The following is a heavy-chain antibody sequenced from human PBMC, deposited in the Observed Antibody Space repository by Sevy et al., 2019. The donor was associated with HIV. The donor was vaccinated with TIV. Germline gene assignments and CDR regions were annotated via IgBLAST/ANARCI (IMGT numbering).Heavy chain of an antibody. J-gene: IGHJ6*02. CDR1: GFTFSSYW. D-gene: IGHD2-2*02. CDR3: AREGGRYCSSTSCYTGYYYGMDV. Sequence: GGSLRLSCAASGFTFSSYWMHWVRQAPGKGLVWVSRINSDGSSTSYADSVKGRFTISRNKAKNTLYLQMNSLRAEDTAVYYWAREGGRYCSSTSCYTGYYYGMDVWGQGTTVTVSS. V-gene: IGHV3-74*01. CDR2: INSDGSST.